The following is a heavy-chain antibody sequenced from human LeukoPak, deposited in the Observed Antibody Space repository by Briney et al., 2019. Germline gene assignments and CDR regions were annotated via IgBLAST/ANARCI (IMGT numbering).Heavy chain of an antibody. V-gene: IGHV4-59*08. D-gene: IGHD6-19*01. Sequence: SETLSLTCTVSGGSISSYYWTWIRQPPGKGLEWIGYTYYAGATSYNPSLKSRVTISVDTFKKQFSLTLTPVTAADTAVYYCARYGGSGWVVDNWGQGTPVTVSS. CDR1: GGSISSYY. CDR3: ARYGGSGWVVDN. CDR2: TYYAGAT. J-gene: IGHJ4*02.